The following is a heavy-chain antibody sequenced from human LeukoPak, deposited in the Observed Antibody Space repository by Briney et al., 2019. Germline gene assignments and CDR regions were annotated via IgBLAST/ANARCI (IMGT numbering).Heavy chain of an antibody. CDR3: ARGSRIAARQNEGWFDP. CDR2: IYTSGST. D-gene: IGHD6-6*01. CDR1: GVSINSYF. J-gene: IGHJ5*02. Sequence: SETLSLTCTVSGVSINSYFWSWIRQPAGKGLEWIGRIYTSGSTNYSPSLKSRVTMSVDTSKNQFSLKLSSVTAADTAVYYCARGSRIAARQNEGWFDPWGQGTLVTVSS. V-gene: IGHV4-4*07.